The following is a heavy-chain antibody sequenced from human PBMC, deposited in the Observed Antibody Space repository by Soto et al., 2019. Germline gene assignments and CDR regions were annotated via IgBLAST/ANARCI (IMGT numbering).Heavy chain of an antibody. CDR2: ISASGDAT. V-gene: IGHV3-23*01. D-gene: IGHD3-3*01. J-gene: IGHJ4*02. CDR3: AKKVTIYAVDPADY. CDR1: GFTFSDFG. Sequence: GGSLRLSCAASGFTFSDFGMSWVRQAPGKGLEWVSVISASGDATYYAASVKGRFTLSRDNSKNTLYLQMNSLTVADTAVYYCAKKVTIYAVDPADYWGQGTQVTVSS.